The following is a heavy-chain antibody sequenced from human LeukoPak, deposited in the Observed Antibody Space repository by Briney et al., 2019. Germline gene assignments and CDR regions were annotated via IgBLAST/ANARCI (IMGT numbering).Heavy chain of an antibody. CDR1: GDSISSTYYY. Sequence: SETLSLTCTVSGDSISSTYYYWGWIRQPPGKGLEWVGSVYYSGSTYYSPSLSIRVTISGDTSKTQFSLKLSLVTAADTAMYYLARGYYDFHNGYSSVFFDFWGPGTQVTVSS. J-gene: IGHJ4*02. CDR3: ARGYYDFHNGYSSVFFDF. V-gene: IGHV4-39*07. CDR2: VYYSGST. D-gene: IGHD3-3*01.